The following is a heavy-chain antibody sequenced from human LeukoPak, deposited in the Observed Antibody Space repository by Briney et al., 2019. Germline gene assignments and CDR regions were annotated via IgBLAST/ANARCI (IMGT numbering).Heavy chain of an antibody. CDR2: IYYTGNT. V-gene: IGHV4-39*01. J-gene: IGHJ3*02. D-gene: IGHD1-26*01. CDR3: ARYSGSHYAFDI. Sequence: SETLSLTCTVSGGXITNVDYYWGWIRQAPGKGLEWIGNIYYTGNTFYNPSLKSRVTISVDTSKTQFSLKPISVTAADTAVYHCARYSGSHYAFDIWGQGTLVTVSS. CDR1: GGXITNVDYY.